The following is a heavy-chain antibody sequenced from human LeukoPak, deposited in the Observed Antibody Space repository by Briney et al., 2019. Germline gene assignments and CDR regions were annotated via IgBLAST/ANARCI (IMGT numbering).Heavy chain of an antibody. D-gene: IGHD6-19*01. J-gene: IGHJ6*03. CDR2: IYYSGSS. CDR3: ARGRYGSSGWYYMDV. CDR1: GGSISSYY. Sequence: SETLSLTCTVSGGSISSYYWSWIRQPPGKGLEWIGYIYYSGSSNYNPSLKSRVTISVDTSKNQFSLKLSSVTAADTAVYYCARGRYGSSGWYYMDVWGKGTTVTVSS. V-gene: IGHV4-59*12.